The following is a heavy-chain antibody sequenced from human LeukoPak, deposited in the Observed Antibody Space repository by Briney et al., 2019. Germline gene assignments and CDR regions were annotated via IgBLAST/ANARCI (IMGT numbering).Heavy chain of an antibody. Sequence: ASVKVSCKASGYTFTGYYMHWVRQAPGQGLEWMGWINPNSGGTNYAQKFQGRVTMTRDTSISTAYMELSRLRSDDTAVYYCARDSGTSTPWYGMDVWGQGTTVTVSS. D-gene: IGHD1-1*01. V-gene: IGHV1-2*02. CDR2: INPNSGGT. J-gene: IGHJ6*02. CDR1: GYTFTGYY. CDR3: ARDSGTSTPWYGMDV.